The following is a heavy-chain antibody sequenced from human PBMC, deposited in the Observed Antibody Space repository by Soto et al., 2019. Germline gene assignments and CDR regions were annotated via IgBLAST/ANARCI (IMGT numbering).Heavy chain of an antibody. J-gene: IGHJ5*02. V-gene: IGHV1-18*04. D-gene: IGHD3-9*01. CDR1: GYTFTSYG. Sequence: ASVKVSCKASGYTFTSYGISWVRQAPGQGLEWMGWISAYNGNTNYAQELQGRVTMTTDTSTSTAYMERRSLRSDDTAVYYCARVAGDYGILTGDNWFDPWGQGPLGTV. CDR2: ISAYNGNT. CDR3: ARVAGDYGILTGDNWFDP.